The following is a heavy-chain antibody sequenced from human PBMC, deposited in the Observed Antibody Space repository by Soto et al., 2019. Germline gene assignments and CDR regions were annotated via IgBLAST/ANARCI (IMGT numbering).Heavy chain of an antibody. CDR2: MNPNSGNT. V-gene: IGHV1-8*01. CDR3: AREGAYSSGWYDVDY. D-gene: IGHD6-19*01. Sequence: ASVKVSCKASGYTFTSYDINWARQATGQGLEWMGWMNPNSGNTGYAQKFQGRVTMTRNTSISTAYMELSSLRSEDTAVYYCAREGAYSSGWYDVDYWGQGTLATVSS. J-gene: IGHJ4*02. CDR1: GYTFTSYD.